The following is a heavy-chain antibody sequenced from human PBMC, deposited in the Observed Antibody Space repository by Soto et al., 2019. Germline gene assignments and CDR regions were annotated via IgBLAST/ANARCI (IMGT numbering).Heavy chain of an antibody. CDR3: ATLRRSIAARPWGDKNGYYYYGMDV. CDR1: GGSFSGYY. J-gene: IGHJ6*02. V-gene: IGHV4-34*01. Sequence: PSETLSLTCAVYGGSFSGYYWSWIRQPPGKGLEWIGEINHSGSTNYNPSLKSRVTISVDTSKNQFSLKLSSVTAADTAVYYCATLRRSIAARPWGDKNGYYYYGMDVWGRGTTVTVSS. CDR2: INHSGST. D-gene: IGHD6-6*01.